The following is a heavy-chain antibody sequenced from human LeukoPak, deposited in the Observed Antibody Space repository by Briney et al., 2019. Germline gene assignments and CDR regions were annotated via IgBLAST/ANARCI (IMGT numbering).Heavy chain of an antibody. CDR1: ELTFSYFG. Sequence: PGGSLRLSCAGSELTFSYFGMNWVRQAPGQTLEWVAYITRTSSATYYTDSVKGRFTISRDNAKNSLYLQMNSLRAEDTAVYYCAELGITMIGGVWGKGTTVTISS. CDR2: ITRTSSAT. D-gene: IGHD3-10*02. CDR3: AELGITMIGGV. J-gene: IGHJ6*04. V-gene: IGHV3-48*03.